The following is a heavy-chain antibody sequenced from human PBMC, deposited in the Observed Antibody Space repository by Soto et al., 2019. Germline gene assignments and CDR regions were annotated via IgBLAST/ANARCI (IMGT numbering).Heavy chain of an antibody. D-gene: IGHD3-9*01. Sequence: GDSLKISCKGSGYSSTHWIGWVRQMPGKGLEWMGIIYPGDSDPRYSPSFQGQVTISADKSINTAYLQWSSLKASDSAIYYCERRLTGYDYYGMDVWGQGTTVTAP. CDR1: GYSSTHW. J-gene: IGHJ6*02. V-gene: IGHV5-51*01. CDR2: IYPGDSDP. CDR3: ERRLTGYDYYGMDV.